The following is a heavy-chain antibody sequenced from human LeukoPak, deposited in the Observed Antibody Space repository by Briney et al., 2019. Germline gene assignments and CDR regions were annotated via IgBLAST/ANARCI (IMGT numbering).Heavy chain of an antibody. CDR3: ARDRAARRFDY. CDR2: IENDGGET. Sequence: GGSLRLSCVASGFTFSSDWMHWVRQAPGKGPVWVSRIENDGGETNYAGFVKGRFTISRDNAKNTVYLQMNSLRAEDTAVYYCARDRAARRFDYWGQGTLVTVSS. V-gene: IGHV3-74*01. J-gene: IGHJ4*02. CDR1: GFTFSSDW. D-gene: IGHD6-6*01.